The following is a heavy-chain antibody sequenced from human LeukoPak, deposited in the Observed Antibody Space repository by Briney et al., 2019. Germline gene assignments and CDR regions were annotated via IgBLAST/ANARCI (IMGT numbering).Heavy chain of an antibody. D-gene: IGHD4-11*01. CDR1: GFTFSSYA. J-gene: IGHJ3*02. Sequence: PGGSLRLSCAASGFTFSSYAMHWVRQAPGKGLEYVSAISSNGGSTYYANSVKGRFTISRDNSKNTLYLQMGSLRAEDMAVYYCARDLDDYSNYGDAFDIWGQGTMVTVSS. CDR3: ARDLDDYSNYGDAFDI. CDR2: ISSNGGST. V-gene: IGHV3-64*01.